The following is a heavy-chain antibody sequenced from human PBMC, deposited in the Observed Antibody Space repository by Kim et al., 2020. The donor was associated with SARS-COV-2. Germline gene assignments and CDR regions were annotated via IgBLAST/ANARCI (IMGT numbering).Heavy chain of an antibody. D-gene: IGHD1-26*01. J-gene: IGHJ5*02. CDR1: GYTFTEYY. V-gene: IGHV1-2*06. Sequence: ASVKVSCKVSGYTFTEYYIHWVRQAPGQGLEWMGRINPNSGGTHYARNFQGRVTLTRDTSISTAYMELSRLRSDDTAVYYCARDLARLEWENWFDPWDQG. CDR3: ARDLARLEWENWFDP. CDR2: INPNSGGT.